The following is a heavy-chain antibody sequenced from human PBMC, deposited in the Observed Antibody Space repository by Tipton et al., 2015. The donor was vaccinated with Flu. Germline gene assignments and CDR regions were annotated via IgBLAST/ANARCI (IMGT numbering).Heavy chain of an antibody. CDR2: INPSGGST. D-gene: IGHD3-22*01. Sequence: QAQLVQSGAEVKKPGASVKVSCKASGYTFTSYYMHWVRQAPGQGLEWMGIINPSGGSTSYAQKFQGRVPMTRDTSTSTVYMELSSLRSEDTAVYYCARDTGGYESSGYYPDYWGQGTLVTVSS. J-gene: IGHJ4*02. CDR1: GYTFTSYY. V-gene: IGHV1-46*01. CDR3: ARDTGGYESSGYYPDY.